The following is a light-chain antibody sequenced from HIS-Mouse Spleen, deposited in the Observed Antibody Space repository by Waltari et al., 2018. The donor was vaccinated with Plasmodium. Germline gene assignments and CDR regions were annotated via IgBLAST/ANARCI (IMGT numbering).Light chain of an antibody. Sequence: QSVLTQPPSASGTPGPRLHISCSGSSSNIGSNTVNWYQQLPGTAPKLLIYSNNRRPSGVPDRFSGSKSGTSASLAISGLQSEDEADYYCAAWDDSLNGWVFGGGTKLTVL. V-gene: IGLV1-44*01. CDR3: AAWDDSLNGWV. J-gene: IGLJ3*02. CDR2: SNN. CDR1: SSNIGSNT.